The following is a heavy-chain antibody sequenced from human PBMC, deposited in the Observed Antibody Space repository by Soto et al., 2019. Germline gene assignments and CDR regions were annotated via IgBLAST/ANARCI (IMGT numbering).Heavy chain of an antibody. CDR2: ISSSSSYI. CDR1: GFTFSSYS. J-gene: IGHJ4*02. CDR3: ARDTVGGFGELSLDY. Sequence: PGGSLRLSCAASGFTFSSYSMNWVRQAPGKGLEWVSSISSSSSYIYYADSVKGRFTISRDNAKNSLYLQMNSLRAEDTAVYYCARDTVGGFGELSLDYWGQGTLVTVSS. V-gene: IGHV3-21*01. D-gene: IGHD3-10*01.